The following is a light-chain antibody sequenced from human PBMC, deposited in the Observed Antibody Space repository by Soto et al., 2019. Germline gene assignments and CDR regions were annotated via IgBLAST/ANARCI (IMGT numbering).Light chain of an antibody. Sequence: QTVVTQPPSASGTPGQRVTISCSGSSSNIGSSYVYWYQQLPGTAPKHVIFSNNHRPSWVPDRFSASKSATSAALAISGLRSEDEADYYCSGSDASLSGHVVFGGGTQLTVL. CDR1: SSNIGSSY. V-gene: IGLV1-47*02. J-gene: IGLJ2*01. CDR2: SNN. CDR3: SGSDASLSGHVV.